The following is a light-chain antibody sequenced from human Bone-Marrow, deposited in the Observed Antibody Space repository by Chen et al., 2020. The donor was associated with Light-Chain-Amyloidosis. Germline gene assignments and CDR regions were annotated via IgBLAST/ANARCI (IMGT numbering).Light chain of an antibody. CDR1: QGLVHSDGNTY. CDR3: MQGTHWPPVT. Sequence: DIVMTQSPLSLPVSPGEPASISCRSSQGLVHSDGNTYLNWFHQRPGQSPRRLIYKVFNRDSGVPDRFSGSGSGTDFTLKISRVDAEDVGIYYCMQGTHWPPVTFGQGTKLEIK. J-gene: IGKJ2*01. V-gene: IGKV2-30*02. CDR2: KVF.